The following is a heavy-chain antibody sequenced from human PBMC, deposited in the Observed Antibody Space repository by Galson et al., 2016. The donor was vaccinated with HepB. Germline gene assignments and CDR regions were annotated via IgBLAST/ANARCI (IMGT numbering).Heavy chain of an antibody. CDR1: GYSFPSFW. CDR3: ARQEYQLLSGGWTYFYGMDV. CDR2: IYPGDSNT. Sequence: QSGAEVKKPGDSLKISCKGSGYSFPSFWIAWVRQMPGKGLEWMGMIYPGDSNTRYSPSFQGQFTISADKSNSTAYLQWSSLEASDTARYFCARQEYQLLSGGWTYFYGMDVWGQGTTVTVFS. V-gene: IGHV5-51*01. J-gene: IGHJ6*02. D-gene: IGHD2-21*01.